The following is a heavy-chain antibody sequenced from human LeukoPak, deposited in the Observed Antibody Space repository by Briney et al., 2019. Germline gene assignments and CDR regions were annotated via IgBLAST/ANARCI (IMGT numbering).Heavy chain of an antibody. Sequence: GASVKVSCKASGYTFTSYGISWVRQAPGQGLEWMGWISAYNGNTNYAQKLQGRVTTTTDTSTSTAYMELRSLRSDDTAVYYCAHTYGEYDTYYYYGMDVWGQGTTVTVSS. CDR2: ISAYNGNT. CDR3: AHTYGEYDTYYYYGMDV. V-gene: IGHV1-18*01. CDR1: GYTFTSYG. J-gene: IGHJ6*02. D-gene: IGHD4-17*01.